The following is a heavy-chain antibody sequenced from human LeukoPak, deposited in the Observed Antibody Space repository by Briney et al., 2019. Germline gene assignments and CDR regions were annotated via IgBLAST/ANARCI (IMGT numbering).Heavy chain of an antibody. CDR3: ARRGYSFGSDY. V-gene: IGHV3-7*01. J-gene: IGHJ4*02. Sequence: GGSLRLSCAASGFTFSIYWMNWVRQTPGKGLEWVASIKEDGSEKYYVDSVKGRFTISRDNAKNSLYLQMSSLRAEDTAVYYCARRGYSFGSDYWGPGTLVTVSP. CDR2: IKEDGSEK. D-gene: IGHD5-18*01. CDR1: GFTFSIYW.